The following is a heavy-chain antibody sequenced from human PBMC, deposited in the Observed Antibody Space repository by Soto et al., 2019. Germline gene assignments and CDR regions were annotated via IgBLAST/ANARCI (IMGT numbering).Heavy chain of an antibody. CDR3: AREETPDDYIWGSYGY. CDR2: IIPILGIA. D-gene: IGHD3-16*01. J-gene: IGHJ4*02. V-gene: IGHV1-69*04. CDR1: GGTFSSYT. Sequence: ASVKVSCKASGGTFSSYTISWVRQAPGQGLEWMGRIIPILGIANYAQKFQGRVTITADKSTSTAYMELSSLRSEDTAVYYCAREETPDDYIWGSYGYWGQGTLVTVSS.